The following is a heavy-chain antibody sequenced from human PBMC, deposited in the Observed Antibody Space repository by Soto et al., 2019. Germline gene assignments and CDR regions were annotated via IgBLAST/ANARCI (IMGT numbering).Heavy chain of an antibody. Sequence: QSQTLSLTCAISGDSVSSNSAAWNWIRQSPSRGLEWLGRTYYRSKWYNDYAVSVKSRITINPDTSKNQFSLQLNSVTPEDTAVYYCARGDCSGGSCYWGLFDYWGQGTLVTVSS. V-gene: IGHV6-1*01. CDR3: ARGDCSGGSCYWGLFDY. CDR1: GDSVSSNSAA. D-gene: IGHD2-15*01. J-gene: IGHJ4*02. CDR2: TYYRSKWYN.